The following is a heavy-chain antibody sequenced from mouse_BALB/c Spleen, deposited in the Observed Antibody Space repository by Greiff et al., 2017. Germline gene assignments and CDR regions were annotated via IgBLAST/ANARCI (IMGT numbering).Heavy chain of an antibody. D-gene: IGHD3-3*01. J-gene: IGHJ3*01. CDR2: ISSGGGNT. Sequence: EVKLVESGGGLVKPGGSLKLSCAASGFTFSSYTMSWVRQTPEKRLEWVATISSGGGNTYYPDSVKGRFTISRDNAKNNLYLQMSSLRSEDTALYYCARYGDDWFAYWGQGTLVTVSA. V-gene: IGHV5-9*03. CDR1: GFTFSSYT. CDR3: ARYGDDWFAY.